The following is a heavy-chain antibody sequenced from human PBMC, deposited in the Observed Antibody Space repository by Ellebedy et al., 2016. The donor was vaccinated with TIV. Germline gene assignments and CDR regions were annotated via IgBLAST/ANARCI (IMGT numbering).Heavy chain of an antibody. CDR2: ISGSGGST. D-gene: IGHD2-2*01. J-gene: IGHJ5*02. V-gene: IGHV3-23*01. CDR3: AREGQDIVVVPAANTYNWFDP. CDR1: GFTFSSYA. Sequence: GGSLRLSXAASGFTFSSYAMSWVRQAPGKGLEWVSAISGSGGSTYYTDSVKGRFTISRDNAKNSLYLQMNSLRAEDTAVYYCAREGQDIVVVPAANTYNWFDPWGQGTLVTVSS.